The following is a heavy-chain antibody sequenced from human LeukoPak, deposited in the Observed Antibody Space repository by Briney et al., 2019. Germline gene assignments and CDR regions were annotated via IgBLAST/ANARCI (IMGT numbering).Heavy chain of an antibody. J-gene: IGHJ4*02. V-gene: IGHV4-34*01. CDR1: GGSFSGYY. Sequence: SETLSLTCAVYGGSFSGYYWSWIRQPPGKGLEWIGETNHSGSTNYNPSLKSRVTISVDTSKNQSSLKLSSVTAADTAVYYCARGVSPALVRPRVFDYWGQGTLVTVSS. CDR2: TNHSGST. CDR3: ARGVSPALVRPRVFDY.